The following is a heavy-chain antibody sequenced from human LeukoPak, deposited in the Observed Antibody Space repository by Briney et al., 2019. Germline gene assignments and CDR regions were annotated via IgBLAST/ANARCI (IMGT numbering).Heavy chain of an antibody. J-gene: IGHJ4*02. V-gene: IGHV1-8*01. CDR2: MNPNSGNT. D-gene: IGHD5-12*01. CDR3: ALNLYSGHDPIDY. CDR1: GYTFTSYD. Sequence: ASVKVSCKASGYTFTSYDINWVRQATGQGLEWMGWMNPNSGNTGYAQKFQGRVTMTRNTSISTAYMELSSLRSEDTAVYYCALNLYSGHDPIDYWGQGTLVTVSS.